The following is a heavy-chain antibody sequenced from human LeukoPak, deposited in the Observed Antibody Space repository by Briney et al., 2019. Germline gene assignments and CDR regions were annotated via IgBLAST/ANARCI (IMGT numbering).Heavy chain of an antibody. CDR2: IIPIFGTA. Sequence: EASVKVSCKASGGTFSSYAISWVRQAPGQGLEWMGGIIPIFGTANYAQKFQGRVTITADKSTSTAYMELSSLRSEDTAVYYCARSRRLRFLEWLFGRFYNWFDPWGQGTLVTVSS. CDR3: ARSRRLRFLEWLFGRFYNWFDP. CDR1: GGTFSSYA. V-gene: IGHV1-69*06. J-gene: IGHJ5*02. D-gene: IGHD3-3*01.